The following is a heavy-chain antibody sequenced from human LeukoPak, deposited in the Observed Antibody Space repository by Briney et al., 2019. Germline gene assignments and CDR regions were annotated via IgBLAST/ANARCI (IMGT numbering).Heavy chain of an antibody. CDR1: GFTFDDYA. D-gene: IGHD6-19*01. CDR3: AKKLVGIAVAGTNYFDY. J-gene: IGHJ4*02. Sequence: PGGSLRLSCAASGFTFDDYAMHWVRQAPGKGLEWVSGISWNSGSIGYADSVKGRFTISRDNAKNTLYLQMNSLRAEDTAVYYCAKKLVGIAVAGTNYFDYWGQGTLVTVSS. V-gene: IGHV3-9*01. CDR2: ISWNSGSI.